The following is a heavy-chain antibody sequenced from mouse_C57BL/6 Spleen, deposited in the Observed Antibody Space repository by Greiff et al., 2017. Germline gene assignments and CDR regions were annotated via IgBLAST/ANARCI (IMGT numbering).Heavy chain of an antibody. CDR3: TRSGYPFDY. CDR1: GYTFTDYE. CDR2: IDPETGGT. D-gene: IGHD2-2*01. J-gene: IGHJ2*01. V-gene: IGHV1-15*01. Sequence: VQLQQSGAELVRPGASVTLSCKASGYTFTDYEMHWVKQTPVHGLEWIGAIDPETGGTAYNQKFKGKAILTADQSSSTAYMALRRLTSEDSAVYYCTRSGYPFDYWGQGTTLTVSS.